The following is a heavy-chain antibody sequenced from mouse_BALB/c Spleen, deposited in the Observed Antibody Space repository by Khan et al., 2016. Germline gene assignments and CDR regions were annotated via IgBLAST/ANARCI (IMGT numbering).Heavy chain of an antibody. J-gene: IGHJ1*01. CDR3: TRSPTATRYFDV. CDR1: GYSITSDYA. V-gene: IGHV3-2*02. D-gene: IGHD1-2*01. CDR2: IRYSGST. Sequence: EVKLLESGPGLVKPSQSLSLTCTVTGYSITSDYAWNWIRQFPGNKLEWMGYIRYSGSTTYNPSLKSRISITRDTSKNQFFLQLYSVTTEDTATXYCTRSPTATRYFDVWGAGTTVTVSS.